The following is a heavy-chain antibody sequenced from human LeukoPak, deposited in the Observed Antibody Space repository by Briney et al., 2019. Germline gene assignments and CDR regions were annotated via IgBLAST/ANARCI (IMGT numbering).Heavy chain of an antibody. Sequence: GESLKISCKGSGYSFTSYWIGWVRQMPGKGLEWLGIIYPGDSDTRYSPSFQGQVTISADKSISTAYLQWSSLKASDTAMYYCARQGWLQSEHNWFDPWGQGTLVTVSS. D-gene: IGHD5-24*01. V-gene: IGHV5-51*01. J-gene: IGHJ5*02. CDR1: GYSFTSYW. CDR2: IYPGDSDT. CDR3: ARQGWLQSEHNWFDP.